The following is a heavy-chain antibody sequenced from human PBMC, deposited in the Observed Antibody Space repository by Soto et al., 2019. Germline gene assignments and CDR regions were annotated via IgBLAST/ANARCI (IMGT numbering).Heavy chain of an antibody. Sequence: SETLSLTCTVSGGSIRIGDHYWSWIRQPPGKGLGWIGHVHYSGSTYYNASLKSRISISVDTSKNQFSLKLSSVTAADTAVYYCARGGPYYYDSSGYYYHYWGQGTLVTVSS. CDR2: VHYSGST. D-gene: IGHD3-22*01. V-gene: IGHV4-30-4*02. CDR1: GGSIRIGDHY. J-gene: IGHJ4*02. CDR3: ARGGPYYYDSSGYYYHY.